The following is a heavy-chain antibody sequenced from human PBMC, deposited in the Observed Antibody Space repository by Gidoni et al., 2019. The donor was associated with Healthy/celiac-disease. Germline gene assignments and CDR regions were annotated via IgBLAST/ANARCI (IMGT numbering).Heavy chain of an antibody. CDR3: ARESSGGYDFWSGYYPQLVDV. J-gene: IGHJ6*02. Sequence: QVQLVQSGAEVKKPGSSVKVSCKASGGTFSSYAISWVRQAPGQGLEWMGGIIPIFGTANYAQKFQGRVTMTADESTSTAYMELSSLRSEDTAVYYCARESSGGYDFWSGYYPQLVDVWGQGTTVTVSS. CDR2: IIPIFGTA. CDR1: GGTFSSYA. V-gene: IGHV1-69*01. D-gene: IGHD3-3*01.